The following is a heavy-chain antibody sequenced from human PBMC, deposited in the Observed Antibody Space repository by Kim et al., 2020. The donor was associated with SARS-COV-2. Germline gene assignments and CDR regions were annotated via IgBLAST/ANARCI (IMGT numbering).Heavy chain of an antibody. CDR3: ALDRATVTTGDPFDY. Sequence: GESLKISCKGSGYSFTSYWISWVRQMPGKGLEWMGRIDPSNSQTNYSPSFQGHVTISTDKSTSTAYLQWSTLETSDTAMYYCALDRATVTTGDPFDYWGQGTLVTVSS. CDR1: GYSFTSYW. V-gene: IGHV5-10-1*01. CDR2: IDPSNSQT. D-gene: IGHD4-17*01. J-gene: IGHJ4*02.